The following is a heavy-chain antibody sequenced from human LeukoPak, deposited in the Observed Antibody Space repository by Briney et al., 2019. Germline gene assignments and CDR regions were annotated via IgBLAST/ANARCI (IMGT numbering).Heavy chain of an antibody. CDR1: GGSFSGYC. J-gene: IGHJ5*01. V-gene: IGHV4-34*01. Sequence: SETLSLTCAVYGGSFSGYCWSWIRQPPGKGLEWIGEINHSGSTNYNPSLKSRVTISVDTSKNQFSLKLSSVTAADTAVYYCARQANGSGSYYNDSWGQGTLVTVSS. CDR2: INHSGST. D-gene: IGHD3-10*01. CDR3: ARQANGSGSYYNDS.